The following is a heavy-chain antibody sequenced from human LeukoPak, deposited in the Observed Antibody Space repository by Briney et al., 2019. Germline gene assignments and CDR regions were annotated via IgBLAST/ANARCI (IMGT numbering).Heavy chain of an antibody. CDR2: INPSGGST. V-gene: IGHV1-46*01. J-gene: IGHJ3*02. CDR3: ARDHKEYYDFRSGYYTDAFDI. D-gene: IGHD3-3*01. CDR1: GYAFTSYY. Sequence: GASVKVSCKASGYAFTSYYMHWVRQAPGQGLEWMGIINPSGGSTSYAQKFQGRVTMTRDTSTSTVYMELSSLRSEDTAVYYCARDHKEYYDFRSGYYTDAFDIWGQGTMVTVSS.